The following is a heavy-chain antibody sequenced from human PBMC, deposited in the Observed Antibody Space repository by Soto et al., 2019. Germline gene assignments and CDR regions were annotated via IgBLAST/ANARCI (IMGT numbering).Heavy chain of an antibody. CDR3: AKDTHMDV. D-gene: IGHD2-15*01. CDR1: GGSISSNNIIY. Sequence: QLQLQESGPGLVKPSETLSLTCTVSGGSISSNNIIYWGWSRQAPGKGLEWIGNIYHGGSTHYNPSLKSRVTISVDMSKNQFSLKVNSVTAADTAVYYCAKDTHMDVWGKGATVTVSS. J-gene: IGHJ6*03. CDR2: IYHGGST. V-gene: IGHV4-39*02.